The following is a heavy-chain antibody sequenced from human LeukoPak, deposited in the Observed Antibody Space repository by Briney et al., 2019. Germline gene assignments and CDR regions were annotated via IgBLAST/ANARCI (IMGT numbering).Heavy chain of an antibody. D-gene: IGHD2-2*01. CDR2: ISSSSSTI. CDR1: GFTFSSYS. CDR3: AVYGYCSSTSCPLGDYYYYYMDV. Sequence: GGSLRLSCGASGFTFSSYSMNWVRQAPGKGLEWVSYISSSSSTIYYADSVKGRFTISRDNAKNSLYLQMNSLRAEDMAVYYCAVYGYCSSTSCPLGDYYYYYMDVWGKGTTVTVSS. V-gene: IGHV3-48*01. J-gene: IGHJ6*03.